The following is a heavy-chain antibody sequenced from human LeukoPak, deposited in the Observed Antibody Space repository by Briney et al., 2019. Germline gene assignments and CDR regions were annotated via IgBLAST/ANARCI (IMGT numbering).Heavy chain of an antibody. Sequence: SVKVSCKASGGTFSSYAISRVRQAPGQGLEWMGRIIPIFGIANYAQKFQGRVTITADKSTSTAYMELSSLRSEDTAVYYCARDSGSHSPYFDYWGQGTLVTVSS. CDR2: IIPIFGIA. D-gene: IGHD1-26*01. CDR3: ARDSGSHSPYFDY. V-gene: IGHV1-69*04. CDR1: GGTFSSYA. J-gene: IGHJ4*02.